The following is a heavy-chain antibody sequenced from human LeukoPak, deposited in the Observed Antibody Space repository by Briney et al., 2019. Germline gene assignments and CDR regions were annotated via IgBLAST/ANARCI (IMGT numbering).Heavy chain of an antibody. V-gene: IGHV3-7*01. Sequence: GGSLRLSCAATGFTFSSYWMSWVRQAPGKGLEWVANIKKDGSDKYYVDSVKGRFTVSRDNARNSLFLQMNSLRAEDTAVYYCARDYGDSLIFDYWGQGTLVTVSS. CDR1: GFTFSSYW. CDR3: ARDYGDSLIFDY. CDR2: IKKDGSDK. J-gene: IGHJ4*02. D-gene: IGHD4-17*01.